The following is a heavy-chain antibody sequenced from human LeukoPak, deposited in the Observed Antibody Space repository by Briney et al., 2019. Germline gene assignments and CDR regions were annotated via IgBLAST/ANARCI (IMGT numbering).Heavy chain of an antibody. Sequence: SETLSLTCTVSGGSVSSGGYYWSWIRQHPGKGLEWIGYIYYSGSTYYNPSLKSRVTISVDTSKNQFSLKLSSVTAADTAVYYCARVGYCSSTSCYDDYYYYGMDVWGQGTTVTVSS. CDR3: ARVGYCSSTSCYDDYYYYGMDV. J-gene: IGHJ6*02. V-gene: IGHV4-31*03. D-gene: IGHD2-2*01. CDR1: GGSVSSGGYY. CDR2: IYYSGST.